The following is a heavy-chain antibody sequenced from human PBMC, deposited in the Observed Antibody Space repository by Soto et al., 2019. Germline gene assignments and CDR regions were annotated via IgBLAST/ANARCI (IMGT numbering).Heavy chain of an antibody. Sequence: SVKVSCKASGGTFSSYTISWVRQAPGQGLEWMGRIIPILGIANYAQKFQGRVTITADKSTSTAYMELSSLRSEDTAVYYCARDLEMATRYYYGMDVWGQGTTVTVSS. J-gene: IGHJ6*02. V-gene: IGHV1-69*04. D-gene: IGHD2-15*01. CDR2: IIPILGIA. CDR3: ARDLEMATRYYYGMDV. CDR1: GGTFSSYT.